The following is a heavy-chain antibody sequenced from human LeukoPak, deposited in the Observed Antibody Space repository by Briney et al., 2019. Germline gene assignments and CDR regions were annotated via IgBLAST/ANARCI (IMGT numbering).Heavy chain of an antibody. CDR1: GFTFNTYG. CDR2: VWYDGTKK. D-gene: IGHD1-26*01. V-gene: IGHV3-33*01. J-gene: IGHJ4*02. CDR3: TRHRGGSYYGDY. Sequence: QPGGSLRLSCTASGFTFNTYGMHWVRQAPGKGLEWVAVVWYDGTKKYYADSVKGRFSISRDNSKNTVYLQMDSLRVEDTAVYYCTRHRGGSYYGDYWGQGTLVTVSS.